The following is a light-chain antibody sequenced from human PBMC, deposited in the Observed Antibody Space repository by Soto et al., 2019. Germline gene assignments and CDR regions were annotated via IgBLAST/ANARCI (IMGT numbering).Light chain of an antibody. J-gene: IGKJ1*01. CDR2: DAS. CDR3: QQRTTWPTT. V-gene: IGKV3-11*01. CDR1: QGVANS. Sequence: EIVLTQSPATLSFSPGERANLSCRANQGVANSLAWYQQRPGQAPRLLIYDASYRATGIPPRFSGRGSGTDFTLTISSLEPEDFAVYYCQQRTTWPTTFGQGTRVEIK.